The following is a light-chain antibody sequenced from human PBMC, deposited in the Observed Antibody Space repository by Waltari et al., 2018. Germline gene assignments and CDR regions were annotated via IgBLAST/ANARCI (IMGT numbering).Light chain of an antibody. CDR1: SSDVGSYNL. V-gene: IGLV2-23*01. Sequence: QSALTQPASVSESPGQSITISCTGTSSDVGSYNLVPWYQQHPGKAPKLLIYEDTKRPSGVSNRFSGSKSGNTASLTISGLQAEDEADYYCCSYAASTISWVFGGGTKLTVL. CDR3: CSYAASTISWV. CDR2: EDT. J-gene: IGLJ3*02.